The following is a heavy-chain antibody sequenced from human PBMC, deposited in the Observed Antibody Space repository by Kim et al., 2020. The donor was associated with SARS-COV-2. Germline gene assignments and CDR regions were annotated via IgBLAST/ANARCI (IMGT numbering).Heavy chain of an antibody. D-gene: IGHD5-18*01. CDR1: GGSFSGYY. J-gene: IGHJ4*02. CDR3: ARGTSGLRYSYDQSAYYFDY. CDR2: INHSGST. V-gene: IGHV4-34*01. Sequence: SETLSLTCAVYGGSFSGYYWSWIRQPPGKGLEWIGEINHSGSTNYNPSLKSRVTISVDTSKNQFSLKLSSVTAADTAVYYCARGTSGLRYSYDQSAYYFDYWGQGTLVTVSS.